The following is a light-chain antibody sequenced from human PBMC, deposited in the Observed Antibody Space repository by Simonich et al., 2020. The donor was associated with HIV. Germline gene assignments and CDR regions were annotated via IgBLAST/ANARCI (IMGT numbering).Light chain of an antibody. J-gene: IGKJ1*01. Sequence: DIVMTQSPDSLAVSLGERATINCKSSQSVLYSSNNKNYLACYQQKPGQPPKLLIYWASTRESGVPDRFSASGSGTDFTLTISSLQAEDVAIYYCQQYYSTPPTFGQGTKVEIK. CDR2: WAS. CDR1: QSVLYSSNNKNY. CDR3: QQYYSTPPT. V-gene: IGKV4-1*01.